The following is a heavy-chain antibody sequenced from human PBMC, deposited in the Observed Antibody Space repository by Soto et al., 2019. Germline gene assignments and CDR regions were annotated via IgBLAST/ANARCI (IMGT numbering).Heavy chain of an antibody. CDR2: IFHTGST. CDR1: NYVITSGYF. Sequence: SETLSLTCSVSNYVITSGYFWGWVRQSPGKGLEWIGSIFHTGSTYYSPPLKSRVTISLETSKDQFSLRLTSVTAADTALYSGARSRGIALPNGCDPWGHGAMVPVS. V-gene: IGHV4-38-2*01. CDR3: ARSRGIALPNGCDP. J-gene: IGHJ5*02. D-gene: IGHD2-2*01.